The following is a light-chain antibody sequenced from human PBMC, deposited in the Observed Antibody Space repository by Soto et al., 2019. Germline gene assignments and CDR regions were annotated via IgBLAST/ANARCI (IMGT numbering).Light chain of an antibody. V-gene: IGKV3-15*01. CDR1: QTVNNN. CDR3: QQYNNWPLT. J-gene: IGKJ4*01. CDR2: GAS. Sequence: EIVMTQSPATLSVSPGERATLSCRASQTVNNNLAWYQQKPGQAPRLLIYGASARATGIPVRFSGSGSGTEFTLTISSLQSEDFAVDYCQQYNNWPLTFGGGTKVEIK.